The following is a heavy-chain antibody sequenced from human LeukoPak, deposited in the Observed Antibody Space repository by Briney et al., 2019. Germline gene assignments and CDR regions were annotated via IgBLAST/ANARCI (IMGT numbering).Heavy chain of an antibody. CDR3: ARLTRIAAHNY. CDR1: GYTFTDYY. D-gene: IGHD6-13*01. CDR2: IHPYSGGT. V-gene: IGHV1-2*02. Sequence: GASVTLSCKASGYTFTDYYIHWVRQAPAQGLEWMGWIHPYSGGTNYAQKFQGSVTMTRDTSISTAYMELSGLRSDDTAIYYCARLTRIAAHNYWGQGTLVTVSS. J-gene: IGHJ4*02.